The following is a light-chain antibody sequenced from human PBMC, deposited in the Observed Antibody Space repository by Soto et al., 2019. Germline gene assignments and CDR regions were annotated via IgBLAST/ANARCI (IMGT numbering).Light chain of an antibody. CDR2: XAS. J-gene: IGKJ1*01. V-gene: IGKV1-5*03. CDR3: QQYNSYSPPWT. Sequence: DIQMTQSPSTMSASVGDRVTITCRASQSISSWLAWYQQKPGKAPKLLIYXASSLESGVPSRFSGSGSGTEFTRTISSLQPDEFATYYCQQYNSYSPPWTFGQGTKVDIK. CDR1: QSISSW.